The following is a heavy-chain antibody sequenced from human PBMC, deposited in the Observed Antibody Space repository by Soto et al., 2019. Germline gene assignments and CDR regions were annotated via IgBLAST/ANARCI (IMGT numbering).Heavy chain of an antibody. CDR3: ARDLRGYNWFDP. Sequence: ASVKVSCKASGYTFTSYGISWVRQAPGQGLEWMGWISAYNGNTNYAQKLQGRATMTTDTSTSTAYMELRTLRSDDTAVYYCARDLRGYNWFDPWGQGTLVTVSS. J-gene: IGHJ5*02. CDR1: GYTFTSYG. CDR2: ISAYNGNT. D-gene: IGHD4-17*01. V-gene: IGHV1-18*01.